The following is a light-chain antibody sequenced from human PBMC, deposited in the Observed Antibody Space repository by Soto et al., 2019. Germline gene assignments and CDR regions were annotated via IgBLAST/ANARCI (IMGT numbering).Light chain of an antibody. CDR2: STS. V-gene: IGLV8-61*01. J-gene: IGLJ3*02. Sequence: QTVVTQEPPFSVSPGGTVTLTCGLSSGSVSTNYYPTWYQQTPGQAPRTLIYSTSTRSSGVPDRFSGSILGNKAALTITGAQADDESHYYCVLYMGSGVWVFGGGTKLTVL. CDR3: VLYMGSGVWV. CDR1: SGSVSTNYY.